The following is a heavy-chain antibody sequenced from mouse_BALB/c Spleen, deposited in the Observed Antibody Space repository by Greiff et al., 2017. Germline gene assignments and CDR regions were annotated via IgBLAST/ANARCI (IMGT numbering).Heavy chain of an antibody. J-gene: IGHJ4*01. CDR3: ARKLRGYYAMDY. Sequence: EVQGVESGGGLVQPGGSRKLSCAASGFTFSSFGMHWVRQAPEKGLEWVAYISSGSSTIYYADTVKGRFTISSDNTKNTLFLQMTSLRSEDTAMYYCARKLRGYYAMDYWGQGTSVTVSS. CDR1: GFTFSSFG. D-gene: IGHD1-1*01. CDR2: ISSGSSTI. V-gene: IGHV5-17*02.